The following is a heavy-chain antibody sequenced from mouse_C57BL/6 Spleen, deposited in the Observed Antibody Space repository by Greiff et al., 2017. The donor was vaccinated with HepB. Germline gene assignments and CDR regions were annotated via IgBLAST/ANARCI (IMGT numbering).Heavy chain of an antibody. D-gene: IGHD1-1*01. CDR2: INPNNGGT. Sequence: EVQLQQSGPELVKPGASVKIPCKASGYTFTDYNMDWVKQSHGKSLEWIGDINPNNGGTIYNQKFKGKATLTVDKSSSTAYMELRSLTSEDTAVYDCATIDYYGSRGAMDYWGQGTSVTVSS. CDR1: GYTFTDYN. CDR3: ATIDYYGSRGAMDY. J-gene: IGHJ4*01. V-gene: IGHV1-18*01.